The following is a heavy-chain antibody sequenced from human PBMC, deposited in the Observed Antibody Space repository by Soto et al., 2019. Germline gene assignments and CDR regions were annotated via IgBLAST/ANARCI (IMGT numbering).Heavy chain of an antibody. CDR1: GFTFSSYA. CDR2: ISGSGGST. V-gene: IGHV3-23*01. Sequence: GGSLRLSCAASGFTFSSYAMSWVRQAPGKGLEWVSAISGSGGSTYYADSVKGRFTISRDNSKNTLYLQMNSLRAEDTAVYYCAKDPRYSSGWMNWFDPWGQGTLVTVSS. J-gene: IGHJ5*02. D-gene: IGHD6-19*01. CDR3: AKDPRYSSGWMNWFDP.